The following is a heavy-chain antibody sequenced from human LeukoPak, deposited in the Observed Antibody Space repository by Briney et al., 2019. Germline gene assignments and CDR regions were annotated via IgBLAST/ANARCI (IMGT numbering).Heavy chain of an antibody. J-gene: IGHJ4*02. V-gene: IGHV1-18*01. CDR3: ARDTTIEYSSSSLVY. CDR2: ISAYNGNT. Sequence: ASVKVSFKASGYTFTSYGISWVRQAPGQGLEWMGWISAYNGNTNYAQKLQGRVTMTTDTSTSTAYMELRSLRSDDTAVYYCARDTTIEYSSSSLVYWGQGTLVTVSS. D-gene: IGHD6-6*01. CDR1: GYTFTSYG.